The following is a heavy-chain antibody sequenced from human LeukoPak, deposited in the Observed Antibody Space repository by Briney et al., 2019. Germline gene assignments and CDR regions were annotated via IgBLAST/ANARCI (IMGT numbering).Heavy chain of an antibody. D-gene: IGHD6-19*01. V-gene: IGHV1-18*01. CDR1: GYTFTNFG. Sequence: ASVKVSCKASGYTFTNFGISWVRQAPGQGLEWMGWISVHNGNSNYAQNLQGRVTMTTDTSTSTAYMGRRSLRSDDTAVYYCARAGGWAREDYKANAFHIWGQGTMVTVST. CDR3: ARAGGWAREDYKANAFHI. CDR2: ISVHNGNS. J-gene: IGHJ3*02.